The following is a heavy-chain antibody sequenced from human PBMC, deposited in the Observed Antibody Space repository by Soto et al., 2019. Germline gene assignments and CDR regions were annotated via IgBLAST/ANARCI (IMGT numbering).Heavy chain of an antibody. D-gene: IGHD3-22*01. J-gene: IGHJ4*02. Sequence: GGSLRLSCAASGFTFSSYAMHWARQAPGKGLEWVAVISYDGSNKYYADSVKGRFTISRDNSKNTLYLQMNSLRAEDTAVYYCARDRNDHYYDSSGLRDWGQGTLVTVSS. CDR1: GFTFSSYA. V-gene: IGHV3-30-3*01. CDR3: ARDRNDHYYDSSGLRD. CDR2: ISYDGSNK.